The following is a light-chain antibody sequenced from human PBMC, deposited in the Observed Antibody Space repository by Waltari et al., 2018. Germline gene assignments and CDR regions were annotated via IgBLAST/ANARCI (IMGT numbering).Light chain of an antibody. CDR3: STWDDSLNGPL. CDR2: NNG. V-gene: IGLV1-44*01. J-gene: IGLJ3*02. CDR1: KTNIGSNT. Sequence: QSVLTQPPSESGAPGPTVTISCSGGKTNIGSNTSNWSHTVPGTAPRLIMYNNGQRPSGVPDRVSASKSGTSASLAISGLQPDDEATYYCSTWDDSLNGPLFGGGTKVTVL.